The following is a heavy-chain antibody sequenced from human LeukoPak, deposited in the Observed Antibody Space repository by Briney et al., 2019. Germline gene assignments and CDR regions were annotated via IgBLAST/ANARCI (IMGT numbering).Heavy chain of an antibody. J-gene: IGHJ4*02. Sequence: GGSLRLSCAASGFTFSSYGMGWVRQAPGKGLEWVSRIITSSDRTYYADSVKGRFTISRDNSKNTLYLQMNSLRAEDTAVYYCAKPDYYDSSGLNYFDYWGQGTLVTVSS. CDR3: AKPDYYDSSGLNYFDY. CDR1: GFTFSSYG. V-gene: IGHV3-23*01. CDR2: IITSSDRT. D-gene: IGHD3-22*01.